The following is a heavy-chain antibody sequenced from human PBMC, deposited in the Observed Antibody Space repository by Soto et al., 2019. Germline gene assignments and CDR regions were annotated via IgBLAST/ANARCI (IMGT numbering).Heavy chain of an antibody. CDR2: TYYRSKWYN. J-gene: IGHJ6*02. Sequence: SQTLSLTCALSGDSVSSNSAAWNWIRQSPSRGLEWLGRTYYRSKWYNDYAVSVKSRITINPDTSKNQFSLQLNSVTPEDTAVYYCARSPHYDLTGYYYGMDVWGQGTTVTVSS. CDR3: ARSPHYDLTGYYYGMDV. V-gene: IGHV6-1*01. D-gene: IGHD3-3*01. CDR1: GDSVSSNSAA.